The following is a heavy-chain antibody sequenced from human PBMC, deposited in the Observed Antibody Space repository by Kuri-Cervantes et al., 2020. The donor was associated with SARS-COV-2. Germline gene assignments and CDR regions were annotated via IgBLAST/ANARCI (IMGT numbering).Heavy chain of an antibody. J-gene: IGHJ4*02. CDR1: GGSVSSGSYY. CDR2: IYYSGST. CDR3: ARGIVPASVCFDY. D-gene: IGHD6-13*01. Sequence: SEILSLTCTVSGGSVSSGSYYWSWIRQPPGKGLEWIGYIYYSGSTNYNPSLKSRVTISVDTSKNQFSLKLRSVTAADTAVYFCARGIVPASVCFDYWGQGTLVTVSS. V-gene: IGHV4-61*01.